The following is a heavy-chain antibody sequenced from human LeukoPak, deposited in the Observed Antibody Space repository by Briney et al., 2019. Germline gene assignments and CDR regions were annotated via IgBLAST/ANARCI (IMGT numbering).Heavy chain of an antibody. J-gene: IGHJ5*02. CDR2: INHSGST. V-gene: IGHV4-34*01. CDR1: GRSFSGCY. D-gene: IGHD3-10*01. Sequence: SETLSLTCAVYGRSFSGCYWSWIRQPPGKGLEWIGEINHSGSTNYNPSLKSRVTISVDTSKNQFSLKLSSVTAADTVVYSCARGIRVTMIRGVIRNCFGPWGQGTLVTVSS. CDR3: ARGIRVTMIRGVIRNCFGP.